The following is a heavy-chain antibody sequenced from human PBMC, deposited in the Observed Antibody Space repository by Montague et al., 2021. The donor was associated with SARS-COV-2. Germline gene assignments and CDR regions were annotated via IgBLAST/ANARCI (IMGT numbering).Heavy chain of an antibody. V-gene: IGHV3-48*03. D-gene: IGHD3-10*01. J-gene: IGHJ3*01. CDR1: GFPFSSYE. CDR3: ARDAGATGGQYAFDL. CDR2: IGSTGTTI. Sequence: SLRLSCAGSGFPFSSYELNWIRQAPGKGLEWVSYIGSTGTTIYYADSVKDRFTISRDNAKNSLYLPLNRLRVDDTAVYYCARDAGATGGQYAFDLWGQGTMVTVSS.